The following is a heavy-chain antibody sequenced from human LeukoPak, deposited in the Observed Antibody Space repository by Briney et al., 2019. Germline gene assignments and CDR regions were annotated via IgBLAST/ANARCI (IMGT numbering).Heavy chain of an antibody. CDR1: GFTFSSYA. Sequence: GGSLRLSCAASGFTFSSYAMSWVRQAPGKGLEWVSAISGSGGSTYYADSVKGRFTISRDNSKNTLYLQMNSLRAEDTAVYYCARYSGYDYYYYGMDVWGQGTTVIVSS. CDR3: ARYSGYDYYYYGMDV. V-gene: IGHV3-23*01. CDR2: ISGSGGST. D-gene: IGHD5-12*01. J-gene: IGHJ6*02.